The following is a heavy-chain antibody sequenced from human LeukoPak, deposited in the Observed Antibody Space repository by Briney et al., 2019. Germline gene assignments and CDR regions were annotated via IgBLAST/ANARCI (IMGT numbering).Heavy chain of an antibody. Sequence: GGSLRLSCAASGFTFSTYAMTWVRQSPGKGLEWISAISNDGVYTFHADSVKGRLTISRDNSKNTLYLQMDSLRAEDTAIYYCAKGSSGGRPYYFDYWGQGTLVTVSS. V-gene: IGHV3-23*01. D-gene: IGHD3-22*01. CDR3: AKGSSGGRPYYFDY. J-gene: IGHJ4*02. CDR1: GFTFSTYA. CDR2: ISNDGVYT.